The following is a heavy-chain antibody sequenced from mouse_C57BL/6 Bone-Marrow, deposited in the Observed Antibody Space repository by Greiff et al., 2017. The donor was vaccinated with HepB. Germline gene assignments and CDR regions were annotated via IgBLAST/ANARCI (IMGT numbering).Heavy chain of an antibody. CDR2: IYPRSGNT. J-gene: IGHJ2*01. CDR1: GYTFTSYG. D-gene: IGHD1-1*01. CDR3: ARRNYYGSSRYYFDY. Sequence: QVQLQQSGAELARPGASVKLSCKASGYTFTSYGISWVKQRTGQGLEWIGEIYPRSGNTYYNEKFKGKATLTADKSSSTAYMELRSLTSENSAFYFCARRNYYGSSRYYFDYWGQGTTLTVSS. V-gene: IGHV1-81*01.